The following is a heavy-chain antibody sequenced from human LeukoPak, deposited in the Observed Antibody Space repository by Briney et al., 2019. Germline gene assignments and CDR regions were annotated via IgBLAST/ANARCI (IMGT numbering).Heavy chain of an antibody. D-gene: IGHD3-10*01. CDR3: ARLGFGELFRIDY. Sequence: ETLSLTCTVSGGSISSSSYYWGWSRQPPGKGLEWLSSISSSSSYIYYADSVKGRFTISRDNAKDSLYLKMNSLRAEDTAVYYCARLGFGELFRIDYWGQGTLVTVSS. CDR1: GGSISSSS. J-gene: IGHJ4*02. CDR2: ISSSSSYI. V-gene: IGHV3-21*01.